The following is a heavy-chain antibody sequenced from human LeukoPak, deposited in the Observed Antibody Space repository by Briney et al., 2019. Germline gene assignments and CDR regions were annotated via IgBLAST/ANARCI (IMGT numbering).Heavy chain of an antibody. CDR3: AISAGTLTYYYYGMDV. V-gene: IGHV3-21*04. Sequence: GGSLRLSCAVSGFTFSSYSMNWVRQAPGKGLEWVSSISSTSDYISYADSVKGRFTISRDNSKNTLYLQMNSLRAEDTAVYYCAISAGTLTYYYYGMDVWGQGTTVTVSS. D-gene: IGHD6-13*01. CDR1: GFTFSSYS. J-gene: IGHJ6*02. CDR2: ISSTSDYI.